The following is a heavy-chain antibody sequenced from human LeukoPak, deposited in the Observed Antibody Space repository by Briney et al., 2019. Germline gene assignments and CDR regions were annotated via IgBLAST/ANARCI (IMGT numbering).Heavy chain of an antibody. CDR2: INHSGST. V-gene: IGHV4-34*01. J-gene: IGHJ4*02. D-gene: IGHD5-12*01. CDR1: GGSFSGYY. Sequence: KPSETLSLTCAVYGGSFSGYYWSWIRQPPGKGLGWIGEINHSGSTNYNPSLKSRVTISVDTSKNQFSLKLSSVTAADTAVYYCASTDHGGGYDQGPGTLDYWGQGTLVTVSS. CDR3: ASTDHGGGYDQGPGTLDY.